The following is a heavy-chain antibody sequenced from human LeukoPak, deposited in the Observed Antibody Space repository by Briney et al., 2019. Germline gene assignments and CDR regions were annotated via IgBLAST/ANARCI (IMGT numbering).Heavy chain of an antibody. CDR2: ISHDGSKN. D-gene: IGHD3-10*01. J-gene: IGHJ3*02. Sequence: GGSLRLSCAASGFTFSSYGTHWVRQAPGKGLEWVAVISHDGSKNQYADSVKGRFTVSRDNSKNTLYLQMNSLRAEDTAVYYCARGALRGSAFDIWGQGTMVTVSS. CDR1: GFTFSSYG. V-gene: IGHV3-30*03. CDR3: ARGALRGSAFDI.